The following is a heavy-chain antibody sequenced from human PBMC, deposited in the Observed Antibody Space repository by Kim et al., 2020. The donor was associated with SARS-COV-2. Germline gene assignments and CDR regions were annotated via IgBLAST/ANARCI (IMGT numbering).Heavy chain of an antibody. J-gene: IGHJ1*01. V-gene: IGHV4-31*03. Sequence: SETLSLTCNVSGGSISSGGHYWSWVRQHPGKGLEWIGYMYYGGTTYYNPSLESRVTMSVDTSKNHFFLKLRSVTAADTAVYYCVRVRRYSESRGPHWGQG. CDR2: MYYGGTT. CDR3: VRVRRYSESRGPH. CDR1: GGSISSGGHY. D-gene: IGHD1-1*01.